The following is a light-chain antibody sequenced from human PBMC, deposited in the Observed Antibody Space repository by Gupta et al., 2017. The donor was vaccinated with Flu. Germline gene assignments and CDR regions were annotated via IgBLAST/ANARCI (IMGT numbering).Light chain of an antibody. CDR1: QGVSSS. J-gene: IGKJ4*01. CDR2: DAS. CDR3: QQRSNWPPLT. V-gene: IGKV3-11*01. Sequence: EILLTQSPATLSLSPGERATLSCRASQGVSSSLAWYQQKPGQAPRLLIYDASNRATGVPARFSDSGSGTDFTLTISSLEPEDFAVYYCQQRSNWPPLTFGGGTKVEIK.